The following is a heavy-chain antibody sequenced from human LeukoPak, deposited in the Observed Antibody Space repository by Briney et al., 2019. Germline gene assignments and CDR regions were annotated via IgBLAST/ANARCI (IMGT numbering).Heavy chain of an antibody. D-gene: IGHD3-10*01. CDR2: INPNSGGT. V-gene: IGHV1-2*02. CDR3: ASRGWAGEYYFDY. CDR1: GYTFIGYY. Sequence: ASVKVSCKASGYTFIGYYMHWVRQAPGQGLEWMGWINPNSGGTNYAQKFQGRVTMTRDTSISTAYMELSGLRSDDTAVYYCASRGWAGEYYFDYWGQGTLVTVSS. J-gene: IGHJ4*02.